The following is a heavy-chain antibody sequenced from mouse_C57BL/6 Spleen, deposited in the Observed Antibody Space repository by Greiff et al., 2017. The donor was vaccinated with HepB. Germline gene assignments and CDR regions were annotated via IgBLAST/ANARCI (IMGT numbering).Heavy chain of an antibody. J-gene: IGHJ3*01. CDR3: ARSYDGYYAWFAY. D-gene: IGHD2-3*01. CDR2: IDPSDSYT. CDR1: GYTFTSYW. Sequence: VKLKQPGAELVRPGTSVKLSCKASGYTFTSYWMHWVKQRPGQGLEWIGVIDPSDSYTNYNQKFKGKATLTVDTSSSTAYMQLSSLTSEDSAVYYCARSYDGYYAWFAYWGQGTLVTVSA. V-gene: IGHV1-59*01.